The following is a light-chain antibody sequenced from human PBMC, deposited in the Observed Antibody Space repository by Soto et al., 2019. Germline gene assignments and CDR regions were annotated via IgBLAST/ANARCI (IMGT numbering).Light chain of an antibody. CDR3: QQYNNWLVT. V-gene: IGKV3-15*01. CDR2: GAS. Sequence: EIVMTQSPATLAVSPGERATLSCRASQSVSSNLAWYQQKPGQATRLLISGASTRSTGIPGRCSGSGSGTEFTITISSLQYEDFAVYYCQQYNNWLVTFGQGTKVEIK. J-gene: IGKJ1*01. CDR1: QSVSSN.